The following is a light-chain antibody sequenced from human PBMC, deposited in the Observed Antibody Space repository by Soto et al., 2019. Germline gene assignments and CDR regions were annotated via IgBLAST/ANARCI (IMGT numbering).Light chain of an antibody. CDR1: QDNRNY. Sequence: DIQLTQSPSSLSASVGDRVSISCQASQDNRNYLNWYHQEPGKAPRLVIYDTSTLEIGVPTRFGGGGSGTAFSCTIIGLQPEDFGTNYCQQSNNVPYTFGQGTKVEIK. V-gene: IGKV1-33*01. CDR2: DTS. J-gene: IGKJ2*01. CDR3: QQSNNVPYT.